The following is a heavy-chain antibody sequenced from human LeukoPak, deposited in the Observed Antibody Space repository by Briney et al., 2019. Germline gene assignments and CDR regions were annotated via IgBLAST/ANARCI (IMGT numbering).Heavy chain of an antibody. J-gene: IGHJ4*02. Sequence: SETLSLTCADYGGSFSGYYWSWIRQPPGKGLEWIGEINHSGSTNYNPSLKSRVTISVDTSKNQFSLKLSSVTAADTAVYYCARDAGYRPTKRFDYWGQGTLVTVSS. D-gene: IGHD3-16*02. CDR3: ARDAGYRPTKRFDY. CDR2: INHSGST. CDR1: GGSFSGYY. V-gene: IGHV4-34*01.